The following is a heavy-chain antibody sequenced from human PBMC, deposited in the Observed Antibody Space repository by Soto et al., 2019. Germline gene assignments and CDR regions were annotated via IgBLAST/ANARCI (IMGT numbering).Heavy chain of an antibody. CDR1: GYTFTSYW. D-gene: IGHD5-18*01. J-gene: IGHJ4*02. CDR3: AATGYTYGYQFDH. CDR2: IDPSDSST. V-gene: IGHV5-10-1*01. Sequence: GESLKISCKASGYTFTSYWITWVRQMPGRGLEWMGRIDPSDSSTNYSPSFQGHVTISTDKSITTAHLQWSSLKVSDTAMYYCAATGYTYGYQFDHWGQGTQVTVSS.